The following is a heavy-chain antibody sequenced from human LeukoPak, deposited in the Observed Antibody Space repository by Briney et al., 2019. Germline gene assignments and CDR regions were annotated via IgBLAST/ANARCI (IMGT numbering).Heavy chain of an antibody. D-gene: IGHD3-10*01. CDR3: ARGLPMRLLWFGELLALPNWFDP. Sequence: GASVKVSCKASGYTFTSYGISWVRQAPGQGLEWMGWISAYNGNTNYAQKLQGRVTMTTDTSTSTAYMELRSLRSDDTAVYYCARGLPMRLLWFGELLALPNWFDPWGQGTLVTVSS. V-gene: IGHV1-18*01. J-gene: IGHJ5*02. CDR1: GYTFTSYG. CDR2: ISAYNGNT.